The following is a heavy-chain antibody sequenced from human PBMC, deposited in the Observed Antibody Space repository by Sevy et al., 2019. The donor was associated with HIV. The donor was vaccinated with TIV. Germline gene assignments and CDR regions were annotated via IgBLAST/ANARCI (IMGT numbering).Heavy chain of an antibody. CDR1: GFTFSSYA. V-gene: IGHV3-30-3*01. Sequence: GGSLRLSCAASGFTFSSYAMHWVRQAPGKGLEWVAVISYDGSNKYYADSVKGRFTISRDNSKNTLYLQMNSLRAEDTAVYYCARSVRYSYGRVCQWPSDYWGQGTLVTVSS. D-gene: IGHD5-18*01. CDR2: ISYDGSNK. J-gene: IGHJ4*02. CDR3: ARSVRYSYGRVCQWPSDY.